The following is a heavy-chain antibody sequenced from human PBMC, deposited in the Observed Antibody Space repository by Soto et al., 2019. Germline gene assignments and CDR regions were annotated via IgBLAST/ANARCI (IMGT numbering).Heavy chain of an antibody. CDR2: IYYSGST. J-gene: IGHJ5*02. Sequence: SETLSLTCTVSGGSISNVDYYWSWIRQPPGKGLEWIGYIYYSGSTYYNPSLKSRVTISVDTSKNQFSLKLSSVTAADTAVYYCAREKYYYDSSGYYFRWFDPWGQGTLVTVSS. V-gene: IGHV4-30-4*01. CDR1: GGSISNVDYY. D-gene: IGHD3-22*01. CDR3: AREKYYYDSSGYYFRWFDP.